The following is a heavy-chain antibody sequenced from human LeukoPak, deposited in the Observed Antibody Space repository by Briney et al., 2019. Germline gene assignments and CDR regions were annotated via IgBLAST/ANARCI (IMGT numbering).Heavy chain of an antibody. CDR3: ARPTSGWYAGGFDY. V-gene: IGHV3-30*03. CDR1: GFTFSSYG. J-gene: IGHJ4*01. D-gene: IGHD6-19*01. Sequence: PGGSLCLTCAASGFTFSSYGMHWVRQAPGKGLEWVAVISYDGSNKYYADSVKGRFTISTDNSKNTLSLQMNSLRAEDTALYYCARPTSGWYAGGFDYWGEG. CDR2: ISYDGSNK.